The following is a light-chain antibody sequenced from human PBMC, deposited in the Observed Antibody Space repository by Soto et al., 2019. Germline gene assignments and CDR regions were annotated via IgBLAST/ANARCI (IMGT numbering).Light chain of an antibody. CDR1: SSDVGGYNY. CDR3: RSCGGSNTLGV. V-gene: IGLV2-8*01. CDR2: EVS. Sequence: QSALTQPPSASGSPGQSVTISCTGTSSDVGGYNYVSWYQQHPGKAPKLMIYEVSKRPSGVPDRFSGSKSGNTASLTVSGLQVEDEADYYYRSCGGSNTLGVFGTGTKLTVL. J-gene: IGLJ1*01.